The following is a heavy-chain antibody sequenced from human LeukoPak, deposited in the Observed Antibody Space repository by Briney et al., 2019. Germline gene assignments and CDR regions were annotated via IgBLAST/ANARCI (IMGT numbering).Heavy chain of an antibody. Sequence: ASVKVSCKASGYTFTGYYMHWVRQAPGQGLEWMGWINPNSGGTNYAQKFQGRVTMTRDTSISTACMELSRLRSDDTAVYYCARVRSDSSSWYASRFDYWGQGTLVTVSS. D-gene: IGHD6-13*01. CDR2: INPNSGGT. CDR3: ARVRSDSSSWYASRFDY. J-gene: IGHJ4*02. V-gene: IGHV1-2*02. CDR1: GYTFTGYY.